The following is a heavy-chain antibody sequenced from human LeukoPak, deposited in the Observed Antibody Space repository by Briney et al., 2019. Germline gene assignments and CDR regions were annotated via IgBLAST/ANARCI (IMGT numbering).Heavy chain of an antibody. V-gene: IGHV1-2*06. CDR3: ARSAAQGWLQNLPDY. CDR1: GYTFTGYY. Sequence: ASVKVSCKASGYTFTGYYMNWVLQAPGQGLEWMGRINPNSGGTNYAQKFQGRVTMTRDTSISTAYMELSRLRSDDTAVYYCARSAAQGWLQNLPDYWGQGTLVTVSS. D-gene: IGHD5-24*01. CDR2: INPNSGGT. J-gene: IGHJ4*02.